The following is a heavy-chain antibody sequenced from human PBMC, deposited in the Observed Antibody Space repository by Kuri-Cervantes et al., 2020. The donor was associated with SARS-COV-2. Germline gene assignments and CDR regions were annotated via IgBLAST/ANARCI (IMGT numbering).Heavy chain of an antibody. V-gene: IGHV3-7*05. CDR3: ARDYYDSSGYSSFDY. Sequence: ALRLHCLAFEFTFISYWLSWDRQAPGKGVEWVANKKQDGSEKYYVDRVKGRFTISSDNAKNSLYLQMNSVRAEDTAVYYYARDYYDSSGYSSFDYWGQGTLVTVSS. CDR2: KKQDGSEK. CDR1: EFTFISYW. D-gene: IGHD3-22*01. J-gene: IGHJ4*02.